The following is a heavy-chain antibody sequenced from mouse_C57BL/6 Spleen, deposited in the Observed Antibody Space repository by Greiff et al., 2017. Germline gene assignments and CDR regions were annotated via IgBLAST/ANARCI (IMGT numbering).Heavy chain of an antibody. CDR1: GYSFTGYY. CDR2: INPSTGGT. J-gene: IGHJ2*01. Sequence: EVQLQQSGPELVKPGASVKISCKASGYSFTGYYMNWVKQSPEKSLEWIGEINPSTGGTTYNQKFKAKATLTVDKSSSTAYMQLKSLTSEDSAVYYCARQGPYYYGSSFDYWGQGTTLTVSA. CDR3: ARQGPYYYGSSFDY. V-gene: IGHV1-42*01. D-gene: IGHD1-1*01.